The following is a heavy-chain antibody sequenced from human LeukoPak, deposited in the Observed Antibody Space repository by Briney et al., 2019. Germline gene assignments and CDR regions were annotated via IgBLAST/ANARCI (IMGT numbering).Heavy chain of an antibody. J-gene: IGHJ4*02. CDR1: GFTFSSYA. Sequence: TGGSLRLSCAASGFTFSSYAMSWVRQAPGKGLEWVSAISGSGGSTYYADSVKGRFTISRDNSKNTLYLQMNSLRAEDTAVYYCAKDRWYSSSPFDYWGQGTLVTVSS. CDR3: AKDRWYSSSPFDY. V-gene: IGHV3-23*01. D-gene: IGHD6-13*01. CDR2: ISGSGGST.